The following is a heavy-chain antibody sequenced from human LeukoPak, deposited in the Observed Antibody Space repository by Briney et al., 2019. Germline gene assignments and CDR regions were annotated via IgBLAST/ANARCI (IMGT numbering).Heavy chain of an antibody. CDR3: AKYQGLGELSQRFYYFDS. J-gene: IGHJ4*02. Sequence: SETLSLTCTVSGGSISSSSYYWGWIRQPPGKGLEWIGSIYYSGSTYYNPSLKSRVTISVDTSKNQFSLKLTSVTAADSAVYYCAKYQGLGELSQRFYYFDSWGQGTLVTVSS. V-gene: IGHV4-39*07. D-gene: IGHD3-16*02. CDR1: GGSISSSSYY. CDR2: IYYSGST.